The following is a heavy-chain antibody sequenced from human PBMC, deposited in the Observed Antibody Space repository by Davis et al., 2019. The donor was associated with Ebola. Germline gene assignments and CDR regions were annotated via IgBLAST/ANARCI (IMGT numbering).Heavy chain of an antibody. J-gene: IGHJ6*02. D-gene: IGHD6-19*01. Sequence: GESLKISCAASGFTVSSNYMSWVRQAPGKGLEWVSVIYSGGSTYYADSVKGRFTISRDNSKNTLYLQMNSLRAEDTAVYYCARDRVGQWLVPGDLYYYYYGMDVWGQGTTVTVSS. CDR1: GFTVSSNY. CDR3: ARDRVGQWLVPGDLYYYYYGMDV. CDR2: IYSGGST. V-gene: IGHV3-66*01.